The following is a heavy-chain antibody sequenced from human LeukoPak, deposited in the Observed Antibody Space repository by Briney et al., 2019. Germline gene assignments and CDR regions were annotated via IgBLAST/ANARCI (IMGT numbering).Heavy chain of an antibody. V-gene: IGHV3-23*01. CDR3: AKGGKTIMCPTSCYDY. D-gene: IGHD2-2*01. CDR1: GFPFSSYW. Sequence: GGSLRLSCVASGFPFSSYWMTWVRQAPGRGLEWVSVISGSGGSPDYTDSVKGRFTISRDNSKNTLYLQMNSLRAEDTAVYYCAKGGKTIMCPTSCYDYWGQGTLVTVSS. CDR2: ISGSGGSP. J-gene: IGHJ4*02.